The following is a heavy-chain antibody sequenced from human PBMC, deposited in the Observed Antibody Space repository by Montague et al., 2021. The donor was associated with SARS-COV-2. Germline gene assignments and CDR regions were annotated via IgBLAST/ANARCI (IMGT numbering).Heavy chain of an antibody. J-gene: IGHJ3*02. V-gene: IGHV4-59*01. CDR3: ARSLGQSAADAFDI. D-gene: IGHD2-15*01. CDR1: GGSISSYY. CDR2: IYYSGSN. Sequence: SETLSLTCTVSGGSISSYYWSWIRQPPGKGLEWIGHIYYSGSNNYNPSLKSRVTISVDTSKNQFSLKLSSVTAADTAVYYCARSLGQSAADAFDIWGQGTLVTVSS.